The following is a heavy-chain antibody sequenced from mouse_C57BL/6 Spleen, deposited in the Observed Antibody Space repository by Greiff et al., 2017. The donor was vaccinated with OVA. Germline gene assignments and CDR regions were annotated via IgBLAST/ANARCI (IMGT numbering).Heavy chain of an antibody. D-gene: IGHD1-1*01. V-gene: IGHV5-17*01. J-gene: IGHJ2*01. Sequence: VKLVESGGGLVKPGGSLKLSCAASGFTFSDYGMHWVRQAPEKGLEWVAYISSGSSTIYYADTVKGRFTISRDNTKNTLFLQMTSLRSEDTAMYYCARGDYYGSSHYFDYWGQGTTLTVSS. CDR3: ARGDYYGSSHYFDY. CDR1: GFTFSDYG. CDR2: ISSGSSTI.